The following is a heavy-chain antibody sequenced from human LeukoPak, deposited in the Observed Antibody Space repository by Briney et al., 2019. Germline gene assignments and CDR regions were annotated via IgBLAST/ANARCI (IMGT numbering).Heavy chain of an antibody. CDR3: VTNYDILTAYHGY. CDR1: GGSISSSNW. V-gene: IGHV4-4*02. D-gene: IGHD3-9*01. Sequence: SETLSLTCAVSGGSISSSNWWRWVRQPPGKGLEWIGEIYHSGSTNYNPSLKSRVTISVDKSKNQFSLKLSSVTAADTAVYYCVTNYDILTAYHGYWGQGTLVTVSS. J-gene: IGHJ4*02. CDR2: IYHSGST.